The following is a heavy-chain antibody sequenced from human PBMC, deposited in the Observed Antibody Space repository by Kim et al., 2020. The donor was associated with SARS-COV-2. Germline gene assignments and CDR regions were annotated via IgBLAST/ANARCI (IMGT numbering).Heavy chain of an antibody. D-gene: IGHD6-6*01. V-gene: IGHV3-64D*06. J-gene: IGHJ4*01. Sequence: GRSLRLSCSASGFTFSNYSMYWVRQAPGKGLEYVSSFSSNGVNTHYVDSVRGRFTISRDNSKKTLDLQMSSLRVEDTAVYYCVKDGGGHSCSSTNCYFD. CDR3: VKDGGGHSCSSTNCYFD. CDR2: FSSNGVNT. CDR1: GFTFSNYS.